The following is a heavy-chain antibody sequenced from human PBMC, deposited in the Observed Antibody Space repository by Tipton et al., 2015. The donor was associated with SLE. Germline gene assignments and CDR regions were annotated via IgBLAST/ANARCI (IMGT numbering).Heavy chain of an antibody. CDR1: GFTFSRYW. D-gene: IGHD3-16*01. CDR3: ASGWGANHHHSYLDS. CDR2: IWFDETNK. Sequence: SLRLSCAASGFTFSRYWMSWVRQAPGKGLEWVAVIWFDETNKYYADSVKGRFTISRDNSKNMLYLQMNSLTVEDTAVYYCASGWGANHHHSYLDSWGQGTLVTVSS. V-gene: IGHV3-33*08. J-gene: IGHJ4*02.